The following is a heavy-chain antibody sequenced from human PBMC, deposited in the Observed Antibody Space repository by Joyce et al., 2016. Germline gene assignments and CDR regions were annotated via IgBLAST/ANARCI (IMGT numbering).Heavy chain of an antibody. J-gene: IGHJ4*02. CDR1: GGSFSGYY. D-gene: IGHD3-10*01. V-gene: IGHV4-34*01. CDR2: ITHNVNI. Sequence: QVQLQQWGAGLLKPSETLSLTCAVYGGSFSGYYWSWIPQPPGQGLESIGDITHNVNINYNPSLKSLVTISVDMSKNQFSLRLGSVTAADTAVYYCARARLYDSRIKKRYYFDYWGQGTLVTVSS. CDR3: ARARLYDSRIKKRYYFDY.